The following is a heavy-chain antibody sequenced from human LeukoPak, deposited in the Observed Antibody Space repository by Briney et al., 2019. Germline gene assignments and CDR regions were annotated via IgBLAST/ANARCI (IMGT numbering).Heavy chain of an antibody. Sequence: GGSLRLSCSASGFTFSDYWMMWVRQAPGKGLEWVGNIRQDDSEKNYVDSVKGRFTISRDNAKFSLYLQMNSLRAEDTALYYCAKGSRPDIVATRVDFWGQGTLVTVSS. CDR3: AKGSRPDIVATRVDF. V-gene: IGHV3-7*03. J-gene: IGHJ4*02. CDR2: IRQDDSEK. CDR1: GFTFSDYW. D-gene: IGHD5-12*01.